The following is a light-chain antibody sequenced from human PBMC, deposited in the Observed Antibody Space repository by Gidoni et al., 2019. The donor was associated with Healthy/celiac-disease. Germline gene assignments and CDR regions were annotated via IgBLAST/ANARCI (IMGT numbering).Light chain of an antibody. CDR1: NLGDKY. J-gene: IGLJ2*01. V-gene: IGLV3-1*01. CDR3: QAWDSSTAE. Sequence: SYELTQPPSVAVSPGQTASITCSGDNLGDKYACWYQRKPGQSPVLVIYQDSKRPSGIPDRFSGSNSGNTATLTISGTQAMEEADYYCQAWDSSTAEFGGGTKLTVL. CDR2: QDS.